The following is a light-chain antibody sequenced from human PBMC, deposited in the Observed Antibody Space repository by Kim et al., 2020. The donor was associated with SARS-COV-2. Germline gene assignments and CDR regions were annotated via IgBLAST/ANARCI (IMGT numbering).Light chain of an antibody. Sequence: EIVLTQSPGTLSLSPGEGATLSCRASQRLDTDYLAWYQQKPGQVPRLLVFGASTGALDNPGRFRGSGSGTDFTLTISRLEPEDSAVYYCQHYETSPWTFGQGTKLEI. CDR1: QRLDTDY. V-gene: IGKV3-20*01. CDR3: QHYETSPWT. J-gene: IGKJ1*01. CDR2: GAS.